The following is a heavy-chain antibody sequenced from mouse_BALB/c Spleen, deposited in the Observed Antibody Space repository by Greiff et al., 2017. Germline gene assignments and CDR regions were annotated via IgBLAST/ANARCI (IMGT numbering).Heavy chain of an antibody. CDR1: GFTFSSYA. D-gene: IGHD1-1*01. CDR3: ACDYGSSGAY. J-gene: IGHJ3*01. CDR2: ISSGGSYT. V-gene: IGHV5-9-4*01. Sequence: EVQGVESGGGLVKPGGSLKLSCAASGFTFSSYAMSWVRQSPEKRLEWVAEISSGGSYTYYPDTVTGRFTISRDNAKNTLYLEMSSLRSEDAAMYYCACDYGSSGAYWGQGTLVTVSA.